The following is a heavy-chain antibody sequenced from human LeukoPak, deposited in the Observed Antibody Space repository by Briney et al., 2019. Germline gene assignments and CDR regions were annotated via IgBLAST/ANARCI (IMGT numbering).Heavy chain of an antibody. CDR3: ASSRGSYYWGAEPADY. V-gene: IGHV4-59*01. J-gene: IGHJ4*02. CDR1: GGSISSYY. CDR2: IYYSGST. Sequence: PSETLSLTCTVSGGSISSYYWSWIRQPPGKGLEWIGYIYYSGSTNYNPSLKSRVTISVDTSKNQFSLKLSSVTAADTAVYYCASSRGSYYWGAEPADYWGRGTLVTVSS. D-gene: IGHD1-26*01.